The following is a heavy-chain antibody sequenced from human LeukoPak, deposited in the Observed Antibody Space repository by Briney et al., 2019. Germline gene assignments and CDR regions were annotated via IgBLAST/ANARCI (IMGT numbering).Heavy chain of an antibody. V-gene: IGHV4-39*01. D-gene: IGHD2-15*01. CDR1: GGSISSSSSF. J-gene: IGHJ4*02. Sequence: SETLSLTCTVSGGSISSSSSFWAWIRQLPGRGLAWIGSIFYSGTAYYNPSLRSRVTISVDTSKNQFSLKLTSVTAADTGVYYCARRDAGYCSGGSCFDSWGQGTLVTVSS. CDR2: IFYSGTA. CDR3: ARRDAGYCSGGSCFDS.